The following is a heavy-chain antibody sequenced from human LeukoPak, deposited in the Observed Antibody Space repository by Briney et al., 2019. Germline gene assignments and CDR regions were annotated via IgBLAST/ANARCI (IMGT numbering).Heavy chain of an antibody. J-gene: IGHJ6*02. Sequence: PGRSLRLSCAASGFTFSSYGMHWVRQAPGKGLEWAAVISYDGSNKYYADSVKGRFTISRDNSENTLYLQMNSLRAEDTAVYYYAKDLRYSSGWYKPYYYYGMDVWGQGTTVTVSS. CDR1: GFTFSSYG. CDR3: AKDLRYSSGWYKPYYYYGMDV. V-gene: IGHV3-30*18. D-gene: IGHD6-19*01. CDR2: ISYDGSNK.